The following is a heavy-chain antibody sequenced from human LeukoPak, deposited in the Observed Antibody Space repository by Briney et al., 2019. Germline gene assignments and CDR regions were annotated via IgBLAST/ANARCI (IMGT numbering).Heavy chain of an antibody. D-gene: IGHD5-24*01. CDR1: GGSISSDY. Sequence: SDTLCLTCKDSGGSISSDYWGWIVQPPGQGLMKKKYIYYSGSTNYNPSLKSRVTISVDTSKNQFSLKLSSVTAADTAVYYCARLQMATISGSWRHFDYWGQGTLVTVSS. CDR2: IYYSGST. CDR3: ARLQMATISGSWRHFDY. V-gene: IGHV4-59*07. J-gene: IGHJ4*02.